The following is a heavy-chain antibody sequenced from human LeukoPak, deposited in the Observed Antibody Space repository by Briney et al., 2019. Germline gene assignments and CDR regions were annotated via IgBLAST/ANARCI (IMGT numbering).Heavy chain of an antibody. CDR3: AHRRLVCSSTSCHGGWFDP. J-gene: IGHJ5*02. CDR1: GFSLSTSGVG. Sequence: SGPTLVNPTQTLTLTCTFSGFSLSTSGVGVGWIRQPPGKALEWLALIYWDDDKRYSPSLKSRLTITKDTSKNQVVLTMTNMDPVDTATYYGAHRRLVCSSTSCHGGWFDPWGQGTLVTVSS. V-gene: IGHV2-5*02. CDR2: IYWDDDK. D-gene: IGHD2-2*01.